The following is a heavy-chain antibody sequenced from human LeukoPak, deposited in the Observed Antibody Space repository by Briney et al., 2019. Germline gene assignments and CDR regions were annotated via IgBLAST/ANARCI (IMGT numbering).Heavy chain of an antibody. V-gene: IGHV3-30*02. CDR1: GFTFSTYG. CDR2: VWSDGSDT. Sequence: GASLRLSCATSGFTFSTYGMHWVRQTPGKGLEWVAVVWSDGSDTYYADSVKGRCTISRDNSKNTPYLQMNSLRAEDTAIYYCAKACPNLRGSGTDDQYGMDVWGQGSTVTVSS. D-gene: IGHD3-10*01. CDR3: AKACPNLRGSGTDDQYGMDV. J-gene: IGHJ6*02.